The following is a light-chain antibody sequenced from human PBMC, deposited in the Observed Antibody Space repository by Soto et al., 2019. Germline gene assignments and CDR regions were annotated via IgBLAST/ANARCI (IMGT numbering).Light chain of an antibody. V-gene: IGLV1-51*02. J-gene: IGLJ1*01. CDR1: SSNIGNNY. Sequence: QSVLTQPPSVSAAPGQKVTISCSGSSSNIGNNYVSWYQQLPGTAPKLLIYENNKRPSGIPDRFSGSKSGTSATLGITGLQTGDEADYYCGTWDSSLSAGDVFGTG. CDR3: GTWDSSLSAGDV. CDR2: ENN.